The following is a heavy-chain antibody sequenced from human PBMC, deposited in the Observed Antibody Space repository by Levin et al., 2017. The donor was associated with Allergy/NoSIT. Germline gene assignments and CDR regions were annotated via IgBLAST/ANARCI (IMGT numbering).Heavy chain of an antibody. CDR3: TSRYDSSGYSLPPKD. J-gene: IGHJ4*02. CDR1: GFAFNTYG. V-gene: IGHV1-18*01. Sequence: VASVKVSCQTSGFAFNTYGFTWVRQAPGEGLEWMGWISAYSENTNYAQEFQGRVTMTTDTSTRTVYMELRSLRSDDTAVYYCTSRYDSSGYSLPPKDWGQGTLVTVSS. D-gene: IGHD3-22*01. CDR2: ISAYSENT.